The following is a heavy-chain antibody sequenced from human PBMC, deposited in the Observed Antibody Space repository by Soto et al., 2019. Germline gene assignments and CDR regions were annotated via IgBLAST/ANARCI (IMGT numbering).Heavy chain of an antibody. CDR1: GFTFSSYA. CDR2: ISGSGGST. D-gene: IGHD2-15*01. J-gene: IGHJ4*02. CDR3: AKDTRHIVVVVAATPTNFDY. Sequence: EVQLLESGGGLVQPGGSLRLSCAASGFTFSSYAMSWVRQAPGKGLEWVSAISGSGGSTYYADSVKGRFTISRDNSKNTLYLQMTSLRAEDTAVYYCAKDTRHIVVVVAATPTNFDYWGQGTLVTVSS. V-gene: IGHV3-23*01.